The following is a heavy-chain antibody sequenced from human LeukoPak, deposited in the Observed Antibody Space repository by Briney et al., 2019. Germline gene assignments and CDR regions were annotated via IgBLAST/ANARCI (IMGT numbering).Heavy chain of an antibody. J-gene: IGHJ6*03. CDR1: GFTFSSYA. D-gene: IGHD1-26*01. V-gene: IGHV3-23*01. CDR2: ISGSGGST. CDR3: ARWGELLVYYYYMDV. Sequence: PGGSLRLSCAASGFTFSSYAMSWVRQAPGKGLEWVSAISGSGGSTYYADSVKGRFTISRDNSKNTLYLQMNSLRAEDTAVYYCARWGELLVYYYYMDVWGKGTTVTVSS.